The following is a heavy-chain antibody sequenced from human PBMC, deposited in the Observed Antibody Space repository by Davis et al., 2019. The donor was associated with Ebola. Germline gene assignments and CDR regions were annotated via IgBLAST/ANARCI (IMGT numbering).Heavy chain of an antibody. CDR3: ARVAGSGDIDY. Sequence: MPSETLSLTCTVSGGSISSYYWSWIRQPPGKGLEWIGYIYYSGSTNYNPSLKSRVTISVDTSKNQFSLKLSSVTAADTAVYYCARVAGSGDIDYWGQGTLVTVSS. CDR1: GGSISSYY. V-gene: IGHV4-59*01. D-gene: IGHD3-10*01. J-gene: IGHJ4*02. CDR2: IYYSGST.